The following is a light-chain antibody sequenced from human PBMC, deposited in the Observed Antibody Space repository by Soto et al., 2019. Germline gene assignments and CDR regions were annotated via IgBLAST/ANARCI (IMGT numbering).Light chain of an antibody. CDR1: QSVSSN. CDR2: GAS. Sequence: EIVMTQSPATLSVSPGERATLSCRASQSVSSNLAWYQQKPGQAPWRLIYGASTRATGIPARFSGSGTGTEFTLTIGSLQSEDFAVYYCHQYNNWWTFGQGTKVEIK. V-gene: IGKV3-15*01. CDR3: HQYNNWWT. J-gene: IGKJ1*01.